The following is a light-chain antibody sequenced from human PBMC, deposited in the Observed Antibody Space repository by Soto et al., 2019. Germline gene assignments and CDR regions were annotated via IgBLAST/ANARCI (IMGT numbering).Light chain of an antibody. J-gene: IGLJ1*01. CDR3: SSYTSSSTLDV. Sequence: QSALTQPPSASGSPGQSVTISCTGTSSDVGGYNYVSWYQQHPGKAPKLMIYEVFKRPSGVPDRFSGSKSGNTASLTVSGLQAEDEADYYCSSYTSSSTLDVFGTGTKLTVL. CDR2: EVF. CDR1: SSDVGGYNY. V-gene: IGLV2-8*01.